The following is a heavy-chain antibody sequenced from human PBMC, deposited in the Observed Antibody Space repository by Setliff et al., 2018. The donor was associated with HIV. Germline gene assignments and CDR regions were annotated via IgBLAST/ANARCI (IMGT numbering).Heavy chain of an antibody. D-gene: IGHD2-21*02. V-gene: IGHV4-39*07. CDR3: ATLDPSGGNFLAY. CDR1: GGSISSSTYY. Sequence: SETLSLTCSVSGGSISSSTYYWGWIRQPPGKGLEWIGDIFYTGSTYYNPSLKSRVAISLDTSKMQFSLHLTSVTAADTAVYYCATLDPSGGNFLAYWGQGTLVTVSS. CDR2: IFYTGST. J-gene: IGHJ4*02.